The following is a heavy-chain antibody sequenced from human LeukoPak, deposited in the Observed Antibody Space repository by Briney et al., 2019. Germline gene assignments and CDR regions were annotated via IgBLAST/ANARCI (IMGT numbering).Heavy chain of an antibody. D-gene: IGHD5-12*01. J-gene: IGHJ5*02. Sequence: SETLSLTCTVSRGSFSSRPYCWSWIRQPAGKGLEWIGRIYTSGDTDYNPSLSSRVTISVDTSKNEFSLKLSALTASDTAIYYCARVGPYIEVDPWGQGILVIVSS. CDR3: ARVGPYIEVDP. V-gene: IGHV4-61*02. CDR1: RGSFSSRPYC. CDR2: IYTSGDT.